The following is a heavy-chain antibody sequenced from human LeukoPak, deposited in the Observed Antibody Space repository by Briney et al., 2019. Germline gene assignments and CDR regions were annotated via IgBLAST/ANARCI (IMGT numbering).Heavy chain of an antibody. CDR3: TRGISGGWYDPKSYFDY. D-gene: IGHD6-19*01. CDR2: IKSKTDGGTT. Sequence: GGSLRLSCAASGFTFSNAWMNWVRQAPGKGLEWVGRIKSKTDGGTTDYAAPVKGRFTISRDDSKNTLYLQMNSLKTEDTAVYYCTRGISGGWYDPKSYFDYWGQGTLVTVSS. CDR1: GFTFSNAW. V-gene: IGHV3-15*07. J-gene: IGHJ4*02.